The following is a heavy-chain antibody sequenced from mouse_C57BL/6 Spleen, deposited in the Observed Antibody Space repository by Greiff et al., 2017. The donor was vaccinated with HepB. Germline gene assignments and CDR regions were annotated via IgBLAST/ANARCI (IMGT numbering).Heavy chain of an antibody. CDR1: GFSFNTYA. V-gene: IGHV10-1*01. Sequence: EVQLQQSGGGLVQPKGSLKLSCAASGFSFNTYAMNWVRQAPGKGLEWVARIRSKSNNYATYYADSVKDRFTISRDDSESMLYLQMNNLKTEDTAMYYCGSGYWFAYWGQGTLVTVSA. D-gene: IGHD3-2*02. CDR3: GSGYWFAY. J-gene: IGHJ3*01. CDR2: IRSKSNNYAT.